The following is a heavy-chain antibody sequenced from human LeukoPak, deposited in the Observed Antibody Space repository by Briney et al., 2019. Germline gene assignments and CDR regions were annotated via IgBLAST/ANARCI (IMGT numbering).Heavy chain of an antibody. J-gene: IGHJ6*02. CDR2: IIPIFGTA. D-gene: IGHD4-17*01. CDR1: GGTFSSYA. Sequence: GASVKVSCKASGGTFSSYAISWVRQAPGQGLEWMGGIIPIFGTANYAQKFQGRVTITADESTSTAYMERSSLRSEDTAVYYCARGDYGDYYYYYGMDVWGQGTTVTVSS. CDR3: ARGDYGDYYYYYGMDV. V-gene: IGHV1-69*13.